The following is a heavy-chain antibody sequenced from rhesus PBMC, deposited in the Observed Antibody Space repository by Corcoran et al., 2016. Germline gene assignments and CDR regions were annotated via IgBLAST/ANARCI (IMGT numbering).Heavy chain of an antibody. CDR3: ARHGVGDYFDY. J-gene: IGHJ4*01. CDR1: VGSISGYY. D-gene: IGHD2-39*01. Sequence: QVQLQESGPGLVKPSEPLSLTCAVSVGSISGYYWSWLRQPPGKGLEWIGNIDGKIAGTNYNPSLKSRVTISKDTSKNQLSLKLSSVTAADTAVYYCARHGVGDYFDYWGQGVLVTVSS. CDR2: IDGKIAGT. V-gene: IGHV4-81*01.